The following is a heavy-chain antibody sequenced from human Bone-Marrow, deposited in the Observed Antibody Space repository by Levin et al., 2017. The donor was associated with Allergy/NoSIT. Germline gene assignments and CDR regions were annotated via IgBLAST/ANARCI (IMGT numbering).Heavy chain of an antibody. CDR2: INPDTGDT. Sequence: ASVKVSCKPSGYPFSNYFLAWVRQAPGQGPEWMGWINPDTGDTDYAQKFQDRVTMTRDTSISTAFMELSGLRSDDPAVYYCVRSRSFYLDQWGQGALVTVSP. D-gene: IGHD3-3*02. CDR3: VRSRSFYLDQ. CDR1: GYPFSNYF. J-gene: IGHJ4*02. V-gene: IGHV1-2*02.